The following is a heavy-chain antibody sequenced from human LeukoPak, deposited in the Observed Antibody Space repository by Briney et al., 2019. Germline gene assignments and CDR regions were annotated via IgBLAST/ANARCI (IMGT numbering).Heavy chain of an antibody. D-gene: IGHD6-19*01. V-gene: IGHV3-30*18. J-gene: IGHJ4*02. Sequence: GRSLRLSCAASGLIFSRDGMHWVRQAPGKGLEWVAVISDDGNIKYYADSVKGRFTISRVNSKNTLYLQMNSLRAEDTAVYYCTKDRLLGYSSGWYGSDYWGQGTLVTVSS. CDR3: TKDRLLGYSSGWYGSDY. CDR2: ISDDGNIK. CDR1: GLIFSRDG.